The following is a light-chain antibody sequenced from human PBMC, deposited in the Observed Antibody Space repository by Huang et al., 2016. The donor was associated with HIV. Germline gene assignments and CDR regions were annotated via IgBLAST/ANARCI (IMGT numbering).Light chain of an antibody. J-gene: IGKJ3*01. Sequence: DIVMTQSPDSLAVSLGERATINCKSSQTILHDSDSRNYLAWYQQKPGQPPKLLIHWASSRKSGVPDRFIGSESGTDFTLTISSLQAEDVAVYYCQQYYSSPFTFGPGTNVDI. V-gene: IGKV4-1*01. CDR2: WAS. CDR3: QQYYSSPFT. CDR1: QTILHDSDSRNY.